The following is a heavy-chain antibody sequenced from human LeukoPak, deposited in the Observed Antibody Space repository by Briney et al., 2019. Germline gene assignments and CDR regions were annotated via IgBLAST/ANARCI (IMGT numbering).Heavy chain of an antibody. Sequence: PSETLSLTCTVSGGSISSYYWSWIRQPPGKGLEWIGYIYYSGSTNYNPSLKSRVTISVDTSKNRFSLKLSSVTAADTAVYYCARDFPIPPPDYCSSTSCYDYYGMDVWGQGTTVTVSS. J-gene: IGHJ6*02. V-gene: IGHV4-59*12. D-gene: IGHD2-2*01. CDR2: IYYSGST. CDR1: GGSISSYY. CDR3: ARDFPIPPPDYCSSTSCYDYYGMDV.